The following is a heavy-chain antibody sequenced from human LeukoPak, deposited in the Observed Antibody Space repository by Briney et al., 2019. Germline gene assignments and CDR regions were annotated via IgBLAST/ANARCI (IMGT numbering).Heavy chain of an antibody. CDR1: GFTFSSYS. CDR3: ARVDTAMDKYYFDY. V-gene: IGHV3-21*01. CDR2: ISSSSSYI. D-gene: IGHD5-18*01. J-gene: IGHJ4*02. Sequence: PGGSLRLSCAASGFTFSSYSMNWVRQAPGKGLEWVSSISSSSSYIYYADSVKGRFTISRDNAKNSLYLQMNSLRAEDTAVYYCARVDTAMDKYYFDYWGQGTLVTVSS.